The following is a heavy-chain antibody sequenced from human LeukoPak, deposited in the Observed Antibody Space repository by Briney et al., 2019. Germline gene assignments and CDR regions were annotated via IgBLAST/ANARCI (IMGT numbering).Heavy chain of an antibody. J-gene: IGHJ4*02. CDR2: IDPNSGGT. CDR1: GYTFTGYY. Sequence: ASVKVSCKASGYTFTGYYMHWVRQAPGQGLEWMGRIDPNSGGTNYAQKFQGRVTMTRDTSISTAYMDLSRLRSDDTAVYYCATAPTYYYDSSGYFRHDDYWGQGTLVTVSS. D-gene: IGHD3-22*01. CDR3: ATAPTYYYDSSGYFRHDDY. V-gene: IGHV1-2*06.